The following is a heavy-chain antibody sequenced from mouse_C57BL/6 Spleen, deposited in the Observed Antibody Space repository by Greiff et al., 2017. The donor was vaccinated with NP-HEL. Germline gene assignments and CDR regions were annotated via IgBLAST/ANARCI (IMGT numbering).Heavy chain of an antibody. CDR1: GYSFTSYY. CDR2: IYPGSGNT. V-gene: IGHV1-66*01. D-gene: IGHD2-5*01. CDR3: ARFPSYYSNYDAMDY. Sequence: VQLQQSAPELVKPGASVKISCKASGYSFTSYYIHWVKQRPGQGLEWIGWIYPGSGNTKYNEKFKGKATLTADTSSSTAYMQLSSLTSEDSAVYYCARFPSYYSNYDAMDYWGQGTSVTVSS. J-gene: IGHJ4*01.